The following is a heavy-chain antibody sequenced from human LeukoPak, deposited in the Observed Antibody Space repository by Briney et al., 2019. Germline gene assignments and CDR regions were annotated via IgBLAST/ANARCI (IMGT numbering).Heavy chain of an antibody. J-gene: IGHJ4*02. Sequence: GGSLRLSCAASGFTFSSYAMSWVRQAPGKGLEWVSAISGSGGSTYYADSVKGRFTISRDNSKNALYLQMNSLRAEDTAVYYCAASSSWSRPYYFDYWGQGTLVTVSS. CDR2: ISGSGGST. V-gene: IGHV3-23*01. CDR1: GFTFSSYA. CDR3: AASSSWSRPYYFDY. D-gene: IGHD6-13*01.